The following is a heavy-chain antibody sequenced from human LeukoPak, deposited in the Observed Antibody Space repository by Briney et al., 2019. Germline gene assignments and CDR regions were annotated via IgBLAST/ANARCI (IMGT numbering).Heavy chain of an antibody. CDR1: GFTFGDYA. Sequence: GALRLSCTASGFTFGDYAMSWFRQAPGKGLGWVGFIRSKAYGGTTEYAASVKGRFTISRDDSKSIAYLQMNSLKTEDTAVYYCTSFDIVVVPAASVFDYWGQGTLVTVSS. CDR3: TSFDIVVVPAASVFDY. CDR2: IRSKAYGGTT. V-gene: IGHV3-49*03. D-gene: IGHD2-2*01. J-gene: IGHJ4*02.